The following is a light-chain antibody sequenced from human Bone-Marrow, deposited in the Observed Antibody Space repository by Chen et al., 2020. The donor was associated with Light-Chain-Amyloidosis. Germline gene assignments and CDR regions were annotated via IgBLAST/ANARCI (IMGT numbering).Light chain of an antibody. CDR2: GSS. CDR1: QTISSNY. CDR3: QQDGTSPLT. Sequence: EIVLTQSPGTLSLSPGEGANLSCRASQTISSNYLTWYQQKFGQAPRLLIYGSSSRATGIPDRFTGSGSGTDFTLTINRLEPEDFARYYCQQDGTSPLTFGGGTKVEI. V-gene: IGKV3-20*01. J-gene: IGKJ4*01.